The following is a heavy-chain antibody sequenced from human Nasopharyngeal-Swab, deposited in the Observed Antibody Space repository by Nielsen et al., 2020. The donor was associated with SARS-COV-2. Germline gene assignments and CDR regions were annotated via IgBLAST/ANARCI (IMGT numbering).Heavy chain of an antibody. D-gene: IGHD1-7*01. Sequence: WVRQAPGQGLEWMGIINPTDGSTSYAQKFEGRVTMTRVTSTSIVYMELNSLRSEDTAVYYCARVLPFRITGTSGMDVWGQGTTVPSP. CDR3: ARVLPFRITGTSGMDV. CDR2: INPTDGST. J-gene: IGHJ6*02. V-gene: IGHV1-46*01.